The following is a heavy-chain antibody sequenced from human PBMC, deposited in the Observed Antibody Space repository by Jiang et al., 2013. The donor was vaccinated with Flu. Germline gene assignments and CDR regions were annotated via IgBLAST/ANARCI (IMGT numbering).Heavy chain of an antibody. V-gene: IGHV1-2*04. J-gene: IGHJ6*02. D-gene: IGHD2-8*01. CDR1: GYTFTGYY. CDR2: INPNSGGT. CDR3: AIQYCTNGVCPSHRFNMDV. Sequence: SGAEVKKPGASVKVSCKASGYTFTGYYMHWVRQAPGQGLEWMGWINPNSGGTNYAQKFQGWVTMTRDTSISTAYMELSRLRSDDTAVYYCAIQYCTNGVCPSHRFNMDVWGQGTTVTVSS.